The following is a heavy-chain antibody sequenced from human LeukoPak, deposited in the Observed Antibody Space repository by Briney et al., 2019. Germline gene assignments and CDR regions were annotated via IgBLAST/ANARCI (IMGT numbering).Heavy chain of an antibody. Sequence: GGSLRLSCVASGFIFSDYYMSWIRQAPEKGLEWLSYISSSGDAIYYADSVKGRFTISRDNAKNSLYLQINSLRVEDTAVYYCATNLPSRNDGWPLLESWGQGTLVTVSS. CDR1: GFIFSDYY. CDR3: ATNLPSRNDGWPLLES. J-gene: IGHJ4*02. D-gene: IGHD1-1*01. V-gene: IGHV3-11*01. CDR2: ISSSGDAI.